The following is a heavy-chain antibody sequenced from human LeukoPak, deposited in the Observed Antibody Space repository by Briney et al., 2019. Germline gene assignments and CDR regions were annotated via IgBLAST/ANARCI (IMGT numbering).Heavy chain of an antibody. D-gene: IGHD3-16*01. V-gene: IGHV3-20*04. CDR2: ISWNSGSI. CDR3: ARDRHVWGSYSYFDY. Sequence: GGTLRLSCAASRFTFSSYGMSWVRQAPGKGLEWVSGISWNSGSIGYADSVKGRFTISRDNAKNSLYLQMNSLRAEDTAVYYCARDRHVWGSYSYFDYWGQGTLVTVSS. J-gene: IGHJ4*02. CDR1: RFTFSSYG.